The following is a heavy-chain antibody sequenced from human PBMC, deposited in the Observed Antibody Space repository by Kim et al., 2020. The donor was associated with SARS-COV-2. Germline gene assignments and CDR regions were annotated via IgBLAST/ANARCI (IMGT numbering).Heavy chain of an antibody. J-gene: IGHJ4*02. CDR1: GGTFSSYT. V-gene: IGHV1-69*02. D-gene: IGHD6-13*01. CDR2: IIPILGIA. CDR3: ARVYSSSWPYFDY. Sequence: SVKVSCKASGGTFSSYTISWVRQAPGQGLEWMGRIIPILGIANYAQKFQGRVTITADKSTSTAYMELSSLRSEDTAVYYCARVYSSSWPYFDYWGQGTLVTVSS.